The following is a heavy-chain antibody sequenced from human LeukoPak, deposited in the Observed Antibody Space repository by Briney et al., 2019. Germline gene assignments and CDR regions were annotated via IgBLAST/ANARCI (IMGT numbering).Heavy chain of an antibody. V-gene: IGHV4-34*01. D-gene: IGHD2-2*02. CDR1: GGSFSDYY. J-gene: IGHJ5*02. CDR3: ARGCWRIVVVPAAIRPVDWFDP. Sequence: PSETLSLTCAVYGGSFSDYYWSWIRQPPGKGLEWIGEINPRGSTNYSPSLKSRVTISVDTSKKQFSLKLSSVAAADTAVYYCARGCWRIVVVPAAIRPVDWFDPWGQGTLVTVSS. CDR2: INPRGST.